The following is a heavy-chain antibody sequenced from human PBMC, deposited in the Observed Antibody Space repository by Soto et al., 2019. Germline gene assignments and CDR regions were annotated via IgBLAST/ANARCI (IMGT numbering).Heavy chain of an antibody. CDR2: IYYSGST. CDR3: ARARGYSYNVFDY. D-gene: IGHD5-18*01. J-gene: IGHJ4*02. V-gene: IGHV4-59*01. Sequence: SETLSLTCTVSGGSISSYYWSWIRQPPGKGLEWIGYIYYSGSTNYNPSLKSRVTISVDTSKNQFSLKLSSVTAADTAVYYCARARGYSYNVFDYWGQGTLVTVSS. CDR1: GGSISSYY.